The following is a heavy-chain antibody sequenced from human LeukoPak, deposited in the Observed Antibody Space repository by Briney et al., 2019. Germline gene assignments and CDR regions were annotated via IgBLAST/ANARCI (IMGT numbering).Heavy chain of an antibody. J-gene: IGHJ4*02. Sequence: GGSLRLSCAASGFTFDDYAMHWVRQAPGKGLEWVSGISWNSGSIGYADSVKGRFTISRDNAKNSLYLQMNSLRAEDTALYYCAKGGYYGSGSYFDYWGQGTLVTVSS. CDR1: GFTFDDYA. CDR2: ISWNSGSI. V-gene: IGHV3-9*01. CDR3: AKGGYYGSGSYFDY. D-gene: IGHD3-10*01.